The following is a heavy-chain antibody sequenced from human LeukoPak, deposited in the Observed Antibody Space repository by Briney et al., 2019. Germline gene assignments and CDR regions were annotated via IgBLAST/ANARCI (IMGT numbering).Heavy chain of an antibody. CDR1: GFTFSSYW. D-gene: IGHD6-13*01. CDR3: ARKDSSWGRGFDY. J-gene: IGHJ4*02. V-gene: IGHV3-74*01. Sequence: PGGSLRLSCAASGFTFSSYWMHWVRQAPGKGLVWVSRINSDGSSTSYADSVKGRFTISRDNAKNTLYLQMNSLRAEDTAVYYCARKDSSWGRGFDYWGQGALVTVSS. CDR2: INSDGSST.